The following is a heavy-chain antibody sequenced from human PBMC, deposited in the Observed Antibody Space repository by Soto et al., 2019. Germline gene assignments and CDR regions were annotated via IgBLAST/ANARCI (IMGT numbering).Heavy chain of an antibody. V-gene: IGHV1-18*04. D-gene: IGHD3-16*01. CDR2: ISAENQKT. J-gene: IGHJ4*02. Sequence: QVHLEQSGAEVKKPGASVTVSCKASGYSFSTNGISWVRQAPGHGLEWMGWISAENQKTNYAPKFQGRVTMTADTSTITASMELRSLRSDDTAVYFCARVYSDYIDYWGQGTLVSVSS. CDR3: ARVYSDYIDY. CDR1: GYSFSTNG.